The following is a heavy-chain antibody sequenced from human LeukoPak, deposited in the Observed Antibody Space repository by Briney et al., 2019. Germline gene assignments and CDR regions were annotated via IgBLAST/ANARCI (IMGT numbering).Heavy chain of an antibody. CDR3: ARQSLRRYSSSWWDY. CDR2: IYYSGST. J-gene: IGHJ4*02. V-gene: IGHV4-39*01. Sequence: SETLSLTCTVSGGSISSSSYYWGWIRQPPGKGLEWIGSIYYSGSTYYNPSLNSRVTISVDTSKNQFSLKLSSVTAADTAVYYCARQSLRRYSSSWWDYWGQGTLVTVSS. D-gene: IGHD6-13*01. CDR1: GGSISSSSYY.